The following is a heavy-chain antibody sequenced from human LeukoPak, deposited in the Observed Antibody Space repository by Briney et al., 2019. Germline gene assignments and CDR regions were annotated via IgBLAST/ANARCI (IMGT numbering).Heavy chain of an antibody. Sequence: AGTLSLTCSVSGGSINSYYWSWIRQPPGKGLEWIGYIYYSGSTNYNASLQSGVTISLDKTKNQFALRLSCVTAADTAVYYCAREQTSDPAFDYGCQGPVVIVS. J-gene: IGHJ4*02. V-gene: IGHV4-59*12. D-gene: IGHD1-26*01. CDR3: AREQTSDPAFDY. CDR2: IYYSGST. CDR1: GGSINSYY.